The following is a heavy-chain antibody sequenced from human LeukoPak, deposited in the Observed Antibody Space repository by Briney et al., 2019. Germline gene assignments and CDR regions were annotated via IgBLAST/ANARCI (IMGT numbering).Heavy chain of an antibody. V-gene: IGHV3-23*01. CDR3: AKESRFNWFLDH. Sequence: GGSLRLSCAASGFTFTSYSMSWVRQAPGKGLEWVSGTSDRGDYTYYADSVKGRFTISRDKSKNTLFLQMNSLRAEDTAVYYCAKESRFNWFLDHWGQGTLVTVSS. D-gene: IGHD1-20*01. J-gene: IGHJ4*02. CDR2: TSDRGDYT. CDR1: GFTFTSYS.